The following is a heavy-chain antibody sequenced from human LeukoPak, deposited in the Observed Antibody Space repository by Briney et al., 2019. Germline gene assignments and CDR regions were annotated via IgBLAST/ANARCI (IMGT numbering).Heavy chain of an antibody. CDR1: GFTFSSYA. V-gene: IGHV3-23*01. CDR2: ISGGGGST. J-gene: IGHJ3*01. CDR3: AKDERYSYGLDY. D-gene: IGHD5-18*01. Sequence: GGSLRLSCAASGFTFSSYAMSWVRQAPGKGLEWVSAISGGGGSTYYADSVKGRFTISRDNSKNTLYLQMNSLRAEDTAVYYCAKDERYSYGLDYWGQGTMVTVSS.